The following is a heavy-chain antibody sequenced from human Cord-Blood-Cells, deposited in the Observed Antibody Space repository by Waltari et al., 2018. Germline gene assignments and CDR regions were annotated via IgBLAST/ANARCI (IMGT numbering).Heavy chain of an antibody. Sequence: QVQLVQSVAEVKKPGASVKVSCKACGYTFTSYDMHWVRQAPGQGLEWMEIINPSRGSTIYAKKFQGSVTRTRDTSTSTVYMELSSLISEDTAVYYCARAHGYGSGSYYNNWSQGTLVTVSS. CDR1: GYTFTSYD. V-gene: IGHV1-46*03. CDR3: ARAHGYGSGSYYNN. J-gene: IGHJ4*02. CDR2: INPSRGST. D-gene: IGHD3-10*01.